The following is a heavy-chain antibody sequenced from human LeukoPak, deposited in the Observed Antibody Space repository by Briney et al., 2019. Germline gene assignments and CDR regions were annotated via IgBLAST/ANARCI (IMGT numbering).Heavy chain of an antibody. V-gene: IGHV4-39*01. CDR2: IYYSGST. CDR3: ASLVATDDPYFDY. J-gene: IGHJ4*02. CDR1: GGSISSSSYY. D-gene: IGHD5-12*01. Sequence: KSSETLSLTCTVSGGSISSSSYYWGWIRQPPGKGLEWIGSIYYSGSTYYNPSLKSRVTISVDTSKNQFSLKLSSVTAADTAVYYCASLVATDDPYFDYWGQGTLVTVSS.